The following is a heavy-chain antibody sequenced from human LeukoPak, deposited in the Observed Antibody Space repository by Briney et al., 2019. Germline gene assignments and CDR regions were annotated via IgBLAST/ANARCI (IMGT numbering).Heavy chain of an antibody. J-gene: IGHJ3*01. CDR3: ARDGGGFGSPGV. V-gene: IGHV3-49*03. CDR1: GFTIGDYA. D-gene: IGHD3-16*01. Sequence: QAGGSLRLSCAASGFTIGDYAMSWFRRAPGKGLEWVGFIRTKAHGGTTEYAASVKDRFTISRDDSKNSAYLQMSSLKTEDTAVYYCARDGGGFGSPGVWGQGTMVTVSS. CDR2: IRTKAHGGTT.